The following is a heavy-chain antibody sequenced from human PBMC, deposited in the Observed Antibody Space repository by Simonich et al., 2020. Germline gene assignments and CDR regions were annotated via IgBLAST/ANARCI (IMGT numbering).Heavy chain of an antibody. V-gene: IGHV3-48*01. Sequence: EVQLVESGGGLVQPGGSLRLSCAASGFTFSSYSMNWVRQAPGKGLEWVSYISSSSSTTYYADSVKGRFTISRDNAKNSLYLQMNSLRAEDTAVYYCARDSSYYAFDIWGQGTMVTVSS. D-gene: IGHD5-12*01. CDR2: ISSSSSTT. J-gene: IGHJ3*02. CDR1: GFTFSSYS. CDR3: ARDSSYYAFDI.